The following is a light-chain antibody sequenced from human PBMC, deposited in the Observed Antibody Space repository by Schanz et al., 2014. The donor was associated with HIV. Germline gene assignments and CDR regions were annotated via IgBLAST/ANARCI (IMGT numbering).Light chain of an antibody. V-gene: IGKV3-20*01. Sequence: EIVLTQSPATLSLSPGERATLSCRANQSVSSHFLAWYQQKPGQAPRLLLSDASNRATGIPDRFSASGSGTDFTLTISRLEPEDFAVYYCQQYGSLPWTFGQGTKVEVK. CDR3: QQYGSLPWT. CDR1: QSVSSHF. J-gene: IGKJ1*01. CDR2: DAS.